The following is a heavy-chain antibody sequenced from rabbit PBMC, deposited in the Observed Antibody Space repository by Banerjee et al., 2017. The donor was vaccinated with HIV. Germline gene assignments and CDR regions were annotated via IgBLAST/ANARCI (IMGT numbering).Heavy chain of an antibody. J-gene: IGHJ4*01. D-gene: IGHD1-1*01. V-gene: IGHV1S45*01. CDR1: GFSFSSGYD. CDR2: IVAGSSGST. CDR3: ARAGGFERYSNL. Sequence: QEQLEESGGDLVKPEGSLTLTCTASGFSFSSGYDMCWVRQAPGKGLEWIGCIVAGSSGSTYYASWAKGRFTISKTSSTTVTLQMTSLTAADTATYFCARAGGFERYSNLWGPGTLVTVS.